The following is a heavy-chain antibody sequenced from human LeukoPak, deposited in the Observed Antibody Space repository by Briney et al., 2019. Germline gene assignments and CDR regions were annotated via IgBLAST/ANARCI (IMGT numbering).Heavy chain of an antibody. CDR1: GGSISNYY. CDR2: IYYSRST. D-gene: IGHD6-19*01. CDR3: ARDYSGWTRYFMDV. J-gene: IGHJ6*03. Sequence: SETLSLTCTVSGGSISNYYWSWIRQPPGKGLEWIGYIYYSRSTNYNPSLKSRVTISVDASKNQFSLKLSSVTAADTAVYYCARDYSGWTRYFMDVWGTGTAVTVSS. V-gene: IGHV4-59*01.